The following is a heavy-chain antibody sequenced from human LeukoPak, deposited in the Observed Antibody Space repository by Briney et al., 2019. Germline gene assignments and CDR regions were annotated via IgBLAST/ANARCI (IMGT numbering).Heavy chain of an antibody. J-gene: IGHJ4*02. CDR1: GFTFSKFG. Sequence: GGSLRLSCAASGFTFSKFGMHWVRQTPGKGLEWVALVWNNGSKNYYADSVKGRFTISRDNSKDTLYLLLNSLRAEDTAVYYCAKDWSLGYGCLDYWGQGTLVTVSS. CDR3: AKDWSLGYGCLDY. D-gene: IGHD5-12*01. CDR2: VWNNGSKN. V-gene: IGHV3-33*06.